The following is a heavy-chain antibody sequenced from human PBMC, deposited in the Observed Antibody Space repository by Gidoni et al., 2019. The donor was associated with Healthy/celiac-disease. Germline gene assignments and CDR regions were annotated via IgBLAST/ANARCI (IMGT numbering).Heavy chain of an antibody. D-gene: IGHD4-17*01. V-gene: IGHV3-11*05. Sequence: QVQLVESGGGLVKPGGSLRPSCAASGFAFSDYYMGWIRQAPGKGREWVSYISSSSSYTNYADSVKGRFTISRDNAKNSLYLQMNSLRAEDTAVYYCARGIYGDYWYYFDYWGQGTLVTVSS. CDR3: ARGIYGDYWYYFDY. J-gene: IGHJ4*02. CDR1: GFAFSDYY. CDR2: ISSSSSYT.